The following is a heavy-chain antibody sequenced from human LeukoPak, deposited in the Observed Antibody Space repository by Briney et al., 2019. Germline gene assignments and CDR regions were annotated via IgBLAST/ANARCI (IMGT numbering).Heavy chain of an antibody. CDR2: IYYSGST. CDR1: GGSISSYY. J-gene: IGHJ4*02. CDR3: ARFNLPSSSSFDY. V-gene: IGHV4-59*01. Sequence: SETLSLTCTVSGGSISSYYWSWIRQPPRKGLEWIGYIYYSGSTNYNPSLKSRVTISVDTSKNQFSLKLSSVTAADTAVYYCARFNLPSSSSFDYWGQGTLVTVSS. D-gene: IGHD6-13*01.